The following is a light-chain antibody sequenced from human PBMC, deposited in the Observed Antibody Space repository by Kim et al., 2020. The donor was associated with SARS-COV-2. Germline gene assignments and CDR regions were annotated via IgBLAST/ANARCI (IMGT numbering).Light chain of an antibody. CDR2: EVS. CDR1: SSLVGGYNY. V-gene: IGLV2-14*01. CDR3: TSYTGGDNVV. J-gene: IGLJ2*01. Sequence: QSALTQPASVSGSLGQSITISCTGTSSLVGGYNYVSWYQQHPDKAPKLIIYEVSYRPSGVSTRFSGSKSGNTASLTISGLQAADEADYYCTSYTGGDNVVFGGGTQLTVL.